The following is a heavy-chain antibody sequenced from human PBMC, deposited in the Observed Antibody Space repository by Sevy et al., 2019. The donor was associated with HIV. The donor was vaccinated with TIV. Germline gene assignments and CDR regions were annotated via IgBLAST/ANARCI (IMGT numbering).Heavy chain of an antibody. J-gene: IGHJ6*02. CDR2: IKRDGSER. Sequence: GGSLRLSCAASGFTFSNYWMTWVRQAPGKGLEWVANIKRDGSERYYVASVKGRFTISRDNAKNSLYLQMNSLRADDTAEYYCARDCSSTTCLWGLDVWGQGTTVTVSS. CDR3: ARDCSSTTCLWGLDV. CDR1: GFTFSNYW. V-gene: IGHV3-7*03. D-gene: IGHD2-2*01.